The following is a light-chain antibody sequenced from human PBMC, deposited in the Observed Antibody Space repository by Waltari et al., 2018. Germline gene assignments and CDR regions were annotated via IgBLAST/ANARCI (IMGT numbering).Light chain of an antibody. CDR3: LQHNSYPLT. CDR1: QGINSY. J-gene: IGKJ4*02. CDR2: GAT. V-gene: IGKV1-17*01. Sequence: IQMTQSPSSLSASVGDTVTITCRASQGINSYLNWFQQKPGKAPKLLIYGATNLESGVPSRFSGSGAGTEFSLTISSLQPEDFAVYYCLQHNSYPLTFGGGTEVEIK.